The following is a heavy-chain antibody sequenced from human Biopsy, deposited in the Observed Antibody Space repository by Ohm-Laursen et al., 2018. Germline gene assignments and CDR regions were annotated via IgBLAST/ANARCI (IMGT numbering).Heavy chain of an antibody. CDR2: VYYSGTT. D-gene: IGHD2-2*01. V-gene: IGHV4-61*01. CDR1: GGSVSDSFHF. CDR3: ARDVKRYCSGTSCYSGYFGMDV. J-gene: IGHJ6*02. Sequence: GTLSLTWTVSGGSVSDSFHFWSWIRQPPGKGLEWIGDVYYSGTTNYNPSLKSRLTISVDASKNQFSLNLNSVTAADTAVYFCARDVKRYCSGTSCYSGYFGMDVWGQGTTVTVS.